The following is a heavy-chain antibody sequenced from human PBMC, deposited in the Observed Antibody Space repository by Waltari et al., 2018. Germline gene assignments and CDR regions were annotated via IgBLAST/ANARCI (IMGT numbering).Heavy chain of an antibody. V-gene: IGHV4-39*01. D-gene: IGHD3-3*01. CDR2: IYYSGRT. Sequence: QLQLQESGPGLVKPSETLSLTCTVSGGSISSSSYYWGWIRQPPGKGLEWIGSIYYSGRTYYNPSLKSRVTISVDTAKNQFSLKLSSVTAADTTVYYCARTFRSPTSGYYDFWSGPPGYMDVWGKGTTVTVSS. CDR1: GGSISSSSYY. CDR3: ARTFRSPTSGYYDFWSGPPGYMDV. J-gene: IGHJ6*03.